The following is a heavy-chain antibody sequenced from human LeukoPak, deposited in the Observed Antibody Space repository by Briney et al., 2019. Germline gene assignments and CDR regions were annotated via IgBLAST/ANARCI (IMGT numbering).Heavy chain of an antibody. CDR3: ATEGIQLRLRDY. J-gene: IGHJ4*02. CDR2: ISSSSSYI. CDR1: GFTFSSYS. Sequence: PGGSLRLSCAASGFTFSSYSMNWVRQAPGKGLEWVSSISSSSSYIYYADSVKGRFTISRDNAKNSLYLQMNSLRAEDTAVYYCATEGIQLRLRDYWGQGTLVTVSS. D-gene: IGHD5-18*01. V-gene: IGHV3-21*01.